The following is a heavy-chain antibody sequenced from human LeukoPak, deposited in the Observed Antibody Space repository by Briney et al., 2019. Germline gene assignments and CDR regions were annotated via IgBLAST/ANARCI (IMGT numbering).Heavy chain of an antibody. D-gene: IGHD6-13*01. J-gene: IGHJ4*02. CDR1: GYTFTAYY. CDR2: INPNSGGT. CDR3: ARIEQQLVYFDY. Sequence: GASVKVSCKASGYTFTAYYLHRVRQAPGQGLEWMGWINPNSGGTDYAQKFQGRVTMTRDTSISTVYMELSRLTSDDTAVYYCARIEQQLVYFDYWGQGTLVTVSS. V-gene: IGHV1-2*02.